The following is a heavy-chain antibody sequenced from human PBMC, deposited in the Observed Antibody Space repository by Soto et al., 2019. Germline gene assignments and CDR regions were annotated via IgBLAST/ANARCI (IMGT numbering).Heavy chain of an antibody. CDR1: GFTFSSYG. CDR3: AKSHGSGASTPLDP. V-gene: IGHV3-30*18. CDR2: TSYDGSNK. Sequence: QVHLVESGGGVVQPGRSLRLSCAASGFTFSSYGMHWVRQAPGKGLEGVALTSYDGSNKYYADSVKGRFTIFRDNSKDTLYLQMNSLRVEDTAVYYCAKSHGSGASTPLDPWGQGTLVTVSS. D-gene: IGHD3-3*01. J-gene: IGHJ5*02.